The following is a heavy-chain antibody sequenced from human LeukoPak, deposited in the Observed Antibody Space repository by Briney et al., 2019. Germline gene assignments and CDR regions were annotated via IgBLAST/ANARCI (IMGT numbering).Heavy chain of an antibody. Sequence: KPSETLSLTCSVSGVSITGSSFYWGWIRQPPGKGLEWIGSIHYSASTYYSPSLKTRVTISVDTSKNPFSLKLSSVTTTDTALYYCARQVDTSLAWFDPWGQGTLVTVSS. CDR1: GVSITGSSFY. CDR2: IHYSAST. D-gene: IGHD5-18*01. CDR3: ARQVDTSLAWFDP. V-gene: IGHV4-39*01. J-gene: IGHJ5*02.